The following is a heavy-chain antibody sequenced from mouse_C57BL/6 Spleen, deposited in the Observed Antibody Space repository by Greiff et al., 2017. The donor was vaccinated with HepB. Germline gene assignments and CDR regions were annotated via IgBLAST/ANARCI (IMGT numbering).Heavy chain of an antibody. Sequence: VQLKESGPELVKPGASVKISCKASGYSFTDYNMNWVKQSNGKSLEWIGVINPNYGTTSYNQKFKGKATLTVDKSSSTAYMQLYSLTSEASAVYYCARRDWDDSYAMDYWGQGTSVTVSS. CDR2: INPNYGTT. CDR3: ARRDWDDSYAMDY. J-gene: IGHJ4*01. CDR1: GYSFTDYN. D-gene: IGHD4-1*01. V-gene: IGHV1-39*01.